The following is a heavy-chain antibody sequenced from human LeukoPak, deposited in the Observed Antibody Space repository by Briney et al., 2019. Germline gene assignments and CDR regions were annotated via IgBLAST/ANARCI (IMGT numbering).Heavy chain of an antibody. CDR1: GGTFSSYA. Sequence: SVKVSCKASGGTFSSYAISWVRQAPGQGLECIGGIIPIFGTANYAQKFQGRVTITADESTSTAYMELSSLRSEDTAVYYCASLGESGRTNWGQGTLVTVSS. J-gene: IGHJ4*02. CDR2: IIPIFGTA. CDR3: ASLGESGRTN. D-gene: IGHD2-15*01. V-gene: IGHV1-69*13.